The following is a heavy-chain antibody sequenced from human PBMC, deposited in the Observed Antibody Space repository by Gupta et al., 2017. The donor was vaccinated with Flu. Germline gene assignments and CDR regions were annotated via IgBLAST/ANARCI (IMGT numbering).Heavy chain of an antibody. Sequence: SWVRQAPGQGLEWMGGIIPIFGTANYAQKFQGRVTITADKSTSTAYMELSSLRSEDTAVYYCASSVAGLFDYWGQGTLVTVSS. V-gene: IGHV1-69*06. J-gene: IGHJ4*02. D-gene: IGHD6-19*01. CDR2: IIPIFGTA. CDR3: ASSVAGLFDY.